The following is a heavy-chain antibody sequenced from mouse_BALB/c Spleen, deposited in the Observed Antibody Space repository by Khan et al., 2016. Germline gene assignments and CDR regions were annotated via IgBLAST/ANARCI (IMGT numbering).Heavy chain of an antibody. J-gene: IGHJ3*01. D-gene: IGHD1-1*01. CDR3: AEDYYGSNWFAY. Sequence: QIQLVQSGPELKNPGETVKISCKASGYTFTNYGMNWVKQAPGKGLKWMGWINTNTGEPTYAEEFKGRFAFSLETSASTAYLQINNLKNEDTATYFCAEDYYGSNWFAYWGQGTLVTVSA. CDR1: GYTFTNYG. CDR2: INTNTGEP. V-gene: IGHV9-3*02.